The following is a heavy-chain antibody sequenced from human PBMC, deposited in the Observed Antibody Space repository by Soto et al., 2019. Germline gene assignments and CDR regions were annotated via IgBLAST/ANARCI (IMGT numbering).Heavy chain of an antibody. Sequence: QVQLVQSGAEVKRPGSSVKVSCKASGGTFNNYALSWVRQAPGQGLEWMGGIIPIFNSANYAQKFQGRVTITSDDSTSTAYMELSSLRTDDTAVYYCAREVTVASYSLVFWGQGTLVTFSS. J-gene: IGHJ4*02. V-gene: IGHV1-69*01. CDR1: GGTFNNYA. D-gene: IGHD2-15*01. CDR3: AREVTVASYSLVF. CDR2: IIPIFNSA.